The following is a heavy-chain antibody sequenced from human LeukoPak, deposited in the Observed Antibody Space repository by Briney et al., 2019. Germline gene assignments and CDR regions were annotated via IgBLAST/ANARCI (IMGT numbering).Heavy chain of an antibody. J-gene: IGHJ4*02. Sequence: GGSLRLSCSAFGYTFNNYAVSWVRQAPGKGLEWVSAISGSGNTYYADSVKGRFTISRDNSKNTGYLHMNSLRAEETAIYYCVKGGQDCSPTTCYYDWGQGTLVTVSS. CDR2: ISGSGNT. CDR3: VKGGQDCSPTTCYYD. D-gene: IGHD2-2*01. CDR1: GYTFNNYA. V-gene: IGHV3-23*01.